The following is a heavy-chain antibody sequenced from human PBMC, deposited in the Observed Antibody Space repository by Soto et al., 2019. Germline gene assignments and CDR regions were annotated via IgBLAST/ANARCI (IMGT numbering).Heavy chain of an antibody. CDR1: GYTFTNYG. J-gene: IGHJ4*02. Sequence: ASVKVSCKASGYTFTNYGISWVRQAPGQGPEWMGWISTYNGNTNHAENVQDRVTMTADTSTTTAYMELRSLKFDDTAVYYCARGSSRYYYDSRYYFDYWGQGTLVTVSS. V-gene: IGHV1-18*01. CDR3: ARGSSRYYYDSRYYFDY. CDR2: ISTYNGNT. D-gene: IGHD3-22*01.